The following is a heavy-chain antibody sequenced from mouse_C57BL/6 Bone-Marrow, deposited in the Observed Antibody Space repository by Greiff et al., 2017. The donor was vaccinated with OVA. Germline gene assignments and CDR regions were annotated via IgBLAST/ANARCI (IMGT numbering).Heavy chain of an antibody. CDR2: IDPSDSYT. Sequence: QVQLQQPGAELVKPGASVKLSCKASGYTFTSYWMQWVKQRPGQGLEWIGEIDPSDSYTNYNQKFKGKATLTVDTSSSTAYMQLSSLTSEDSAVYYCARQVTTVVATNWYFDVWGTGTTGTVSS. CDR3: ARQVTTVVATNWYFDV. D-gene: IGHD1-1*01. V-gene: IGHV1-50*01. CDR1: GYTFTSYW. J-gene: IGHJ1*03.